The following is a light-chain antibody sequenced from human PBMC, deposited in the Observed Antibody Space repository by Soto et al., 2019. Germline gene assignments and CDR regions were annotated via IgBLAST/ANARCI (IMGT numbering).Light chain of an antibody. J-gene: IGLJ1*01. CDR2: DVT. CDR3: SSYTSSSSYV. Sequence: SALTQPASLSGSPGQAITLSFPGTSRDVGGYKYVSWYQQHPDKAPKLIIYDVTNRPSGISNRFSGSKSGNTASLTISGLQAEDEADYYCSSYTSSSSYVFGTGTKVTVL. CDR1: SRDVGGYKY. V-gene: IGLV2-14*01.